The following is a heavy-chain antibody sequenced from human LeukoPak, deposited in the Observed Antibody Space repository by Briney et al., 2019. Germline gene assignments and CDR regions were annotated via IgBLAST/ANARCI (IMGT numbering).Heavy chain of an antibody. CDR2: IYSGGST. D-gene: IGHD7-27*01. CDR1: GFTVSSNY. V-gene: IGHV3-66*01. CDR3: ARVGDPPGLYYYYGMDV. J-gene: IGHJ6*02. Sequence: PGGSLRLSCAASGFTVSSNYMSWVRQAPGKGLEWVSVIYSGGSTYYADSVKGRFTISRDNSKNTLYLQMNSLRAEDTAVYYCARVGDPPGLYYYYGMDVWGQGTTVTVSS.